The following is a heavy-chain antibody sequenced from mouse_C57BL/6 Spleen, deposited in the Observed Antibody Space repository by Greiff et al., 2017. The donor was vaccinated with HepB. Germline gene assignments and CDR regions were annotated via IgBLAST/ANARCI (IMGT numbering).Heavy chain of an antibody. V-gene: IGHV2-5*01. CDR1: GFSLTSYG. Sequence: QVQLQQSGPGLVQPSQSLSITCTVSGFSLTSYGVHWVRQSPGKGLEWLGVIWRGGSTDYNAAFMSRLSITKDNSKSQVFFKMNILQADDTAIYYCAKKGHYYGSSYGAMDYWGQGTSVTVSS. CDR2: IWRGGST. J-gene: IGHJ4*01. D-gene: IGHD1-1*01. CDR3: AKKGHYYGSSYGAMDY.